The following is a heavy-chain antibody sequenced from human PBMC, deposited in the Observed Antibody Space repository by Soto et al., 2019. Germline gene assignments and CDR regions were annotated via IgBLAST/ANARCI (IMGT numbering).Heavy chain of an antibody. Sequence: ASVKVSCKASGYTFTSYYMHWVRQAPGQGLEWMGIINPSGGSTSYAQKFQGRVTMTRDTSTSTVYMELSSLRSEDTAVYYCARDKGRGLSGYDSFDYWGQGTLVTVS. J-gene: IGHJ4*02. CDR2: INPSGGST. CDR1: GYTFTSYY. D-gene: IGHD5-12*01. V-gene: IGHV1-46*01. CDR3: ARDKGRGLSGYDSFDY.